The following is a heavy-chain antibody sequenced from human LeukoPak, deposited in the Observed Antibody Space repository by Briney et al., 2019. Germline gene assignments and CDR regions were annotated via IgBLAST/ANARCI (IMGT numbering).Heavy chain of an antibody. CDR3: ARDGGGGSYY. Sequence: SETLSLTCTVSGYSISSGYYWGWIRQPPGKGLEWIGNIYHSGSTYYNPSLKSRVTISVDTSKNQFSLKLSSVTAADTAVYYCARDGGGGSYYWGQGTLVTVSS. CDR2: IYHSGST. D-gene: IGHD1-26*01. V-gene: IGHV4-38-2*02. J-gene: IGHJ4*02. CDR1: GYSISSGYY.